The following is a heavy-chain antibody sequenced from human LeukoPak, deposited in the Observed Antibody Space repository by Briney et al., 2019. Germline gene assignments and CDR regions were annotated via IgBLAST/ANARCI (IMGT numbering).Heavy chain of an antibody. CDR1: GGSISSYY. CDR2: IYYSGST. D-gene: IGHD6-25*01. V-gene: IGHV4-59*01. J-gene: IGHJ4*02. CDR3: ATAKGSAAGLIDY. Sequence: PSETLSLTCTVSGGSISSYYWSWIRQPPGKGLEWIGYIYYSGSTNYNPSLKSRVTISVDTSKNQFSLKMSSMTAADTAVYYCATAKGSAAGLIDYWGQGTLVTVSS.